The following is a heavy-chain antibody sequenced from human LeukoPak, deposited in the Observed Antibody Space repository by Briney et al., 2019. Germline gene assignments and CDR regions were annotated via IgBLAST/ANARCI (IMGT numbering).Heavy chain of an antibody. CDR1: GGSLCSGGYY. Sequence: PSQTLSLTCTVSGGSLCSGGYYWSWIRQHPGECLGCLGYIYYSVSTYYNPSLKSRVTISVDTSKNQFSLKLSSVTAADTAVYYCARDRGFGDRITYGMDVWGQGTTVTVSS. CDR3: ARDRGFGDRITYGMDV. J-gene: IGHJ6*02. D-gene: IGHD3-10*01. V-gene: IGHV4-31*03. CDR2: IYYSVST.